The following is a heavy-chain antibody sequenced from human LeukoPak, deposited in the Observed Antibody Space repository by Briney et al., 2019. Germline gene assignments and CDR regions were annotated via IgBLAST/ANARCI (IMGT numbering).Heavy chain of an antibody. CDR1: GYSFSTYW. D-gene: IGHD3-22*01. Sequence: GESLQISCKGSGYSFSTYWIGWVRRMPGKGLEWMGIIYPGDSDVRYSPSFQGQVIISADKSISAAYLEWSSLKASDTAIYYCARQSFGSGYPDYWGQGTLVTVSS. CDR3: ARQSFGSGYPDY. J-gene: IGHJ4*02. CDR2: IYPGDSDV. V-gene: IGHV5-51*01.